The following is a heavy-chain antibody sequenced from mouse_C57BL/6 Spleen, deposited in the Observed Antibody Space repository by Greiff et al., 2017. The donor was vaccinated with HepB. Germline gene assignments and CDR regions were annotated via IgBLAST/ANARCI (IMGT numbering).Heavy chain of an antibody. J-gene: IGHJ2*01. CDR1: GFTFSSYA. Sequence: EVQVVESGEGLVKPGGSLKLSCAASGFTFSSYAMSWVRQTPEKRLEWVAYISSGGDYIYYADTVKGRFTISRDNARNTLYLQMSSLKSEDTAMYYCTRGGITTVVHFDYWGQGTTLTVSS. V-gene: IGHV5-9-1*02. CDR3: TRGGITTVVHFDY. CDR2: ISSGGDYI. D-gene: IGHD1-1*01.